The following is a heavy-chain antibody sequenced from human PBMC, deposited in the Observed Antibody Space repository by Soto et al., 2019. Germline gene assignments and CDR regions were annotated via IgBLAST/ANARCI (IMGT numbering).Heavy chain of an antibody. CDR1: GFTFNPYW. V-gene: IGHV3-7*03. J-gene: IGHJ5*02. CDR3: ARDREQWLVYNWFDP. Sequence: PGGSLRLSCAASGFTFNPYWMSWVHQAPGKGLEWVANINQDGSKKYYVDSVKGRFTISRDNAKNSLYLQMNSLRSDDTAVYYCARDREQWLVYNWFDPWGQGTLVTVS. D-gene: IGHD6-19*01. CDR2: INQDGSKK.